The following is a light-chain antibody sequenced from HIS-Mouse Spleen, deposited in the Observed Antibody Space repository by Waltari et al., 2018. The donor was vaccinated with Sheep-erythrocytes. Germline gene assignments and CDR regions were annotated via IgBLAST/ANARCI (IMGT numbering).Light chain of an antibody. V-gene: IGLV2-8*01. CDR3: SSYAGSNKV. CDR1: SSDVGGYNY. J-gene: IGLJ3*02. CDR2: EVS. Sequence: QSVLTQPPSASGTPGQRVTISCTGTSSDVGGYNYVSWYQQHPGKAPKLMIYEVSKRPSGVPDRFSGSKSGNTASLTVSGLQAEDEADYYCSSYAGSNKVFGGGTKLTVL.